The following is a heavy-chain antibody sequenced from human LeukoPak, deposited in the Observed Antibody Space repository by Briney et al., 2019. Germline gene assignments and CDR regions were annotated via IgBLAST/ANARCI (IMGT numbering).Heavy chain of an antibody. J-gene: IGHJ4*02. V-gene: IGHV4-61*01. D-gene: IGHD3-22*01. CDR2: IYYSGST. CDR1: GGSFSSGSYY. CDR3: ARSGDSSGYYPPSFYYFDY. Sequence: PSETLSLTCTVSGGSFSSGSYYWSWIRQPPGKGLEWIGYIYYSGSTNYNPSLKSRVTISVDTSKNQFSLKLSSVTAADTAVYYCARSGDSSGYYPPSFYYFDYWGQGTLVTVSS.